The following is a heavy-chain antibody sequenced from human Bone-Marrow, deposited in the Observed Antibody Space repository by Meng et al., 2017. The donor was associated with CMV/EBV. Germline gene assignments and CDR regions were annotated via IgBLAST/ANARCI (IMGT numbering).Heavy chain of an antibody. D-gene: IGHD3/OR15-3a*01. CDR3: AKRHRQGAFGPPDDY. CDR2: IYSGGSST. V-gene: IGHV3-23*03. Sequence: GESLKISCAASGFTFSSYAMSWVRRAPGKGLEWVSVIYSGGSSTYYADSVKGRFTISRDNSKNTLYLQMNSLRAEDTAVYYCAKRHRQGAFGPPDDYWGQGTLVTVSS. CDR1: GFTFSSYA. J-gene: IGHJ4*02.